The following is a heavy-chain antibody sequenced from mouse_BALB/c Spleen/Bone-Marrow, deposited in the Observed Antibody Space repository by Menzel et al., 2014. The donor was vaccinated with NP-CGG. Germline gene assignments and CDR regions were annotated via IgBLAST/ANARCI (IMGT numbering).Heavy chain of an antibody. Sequence: VHVKQSGPELVKPGASVKISCKASGYTFTEYTIHWVKQSHGKSLEWIGIINPNIGGTTYNQKFKAKATLTVDMTSSPAYIDLRSLTSKDSAVYYCARGRFAYWGQGTLVTVSA. CDR2: INPNIGGT. CDR1: GYTFTEYT. V-gene: IGHV1-18*01. J-gene: IGHJ3*01. CDR3: ARGRFAY.